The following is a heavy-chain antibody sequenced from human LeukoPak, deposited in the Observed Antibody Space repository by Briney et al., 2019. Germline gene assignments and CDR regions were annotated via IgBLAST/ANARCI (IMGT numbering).Heavy chain of an antibody. CDR1: GYTFTGYY. V-gene: IGHV1-2*02. CDR2: INPNSGGT. J-gene: IGHJ3*02. D-gene: IGHD3-22*01. CDR3: ARSDSSGYYYAFDI. Sequence: ASVKVSCKASGYTFTGYYMHWVRQAPGQGLEWIGWINPNSGGTNYAQKFQGRVTMTRDTSISTAYMELSRLRSDDTAVYYCARSDSSGYYYAFDIWGQGTMVTVSS.